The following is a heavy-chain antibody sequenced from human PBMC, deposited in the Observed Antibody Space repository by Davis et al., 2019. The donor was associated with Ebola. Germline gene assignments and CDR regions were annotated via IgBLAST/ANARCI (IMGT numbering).Heavy chain of an antibody. CDR3: ASSYGMDV. Sequence: GESLKISCAASGFTFSSYAMHWVRQAPGKGLEWVAVISYDASNKYYADSVKGRFTISRDNAKNSLYVQMNSLRAEDTAVYYCASSYGMDVWGKGTTVTVSS. J-gene: IGHJ6*04. CDR1: GFTFSSYA. V-gene: IGHV3-30-3*01. CDR2: ISYDASNK.